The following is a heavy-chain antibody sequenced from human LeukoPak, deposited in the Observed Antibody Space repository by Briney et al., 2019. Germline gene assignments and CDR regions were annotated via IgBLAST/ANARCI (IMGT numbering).Heavy chain of an antibody. CDR1: GFTFSDYY. D-gene: IGHD3-22*01. CDR2: ISSSSSYT. J-gene: IGHJ4*02. CDR3: ARVVVGTYYDSSGYYGSYFDY. Sequence: GGSLRLSCAASGFTFSDYYMSWIRQAPGKGLEWVSYISSSSSYTNYADSVKGRFTNSRDNAKNSLYLQMNSLRAEDTAVYYCARVVVGTYYDSSGYYGSYFDYWGQGTLVTVSS. V-gene: IGHV3-11*06.